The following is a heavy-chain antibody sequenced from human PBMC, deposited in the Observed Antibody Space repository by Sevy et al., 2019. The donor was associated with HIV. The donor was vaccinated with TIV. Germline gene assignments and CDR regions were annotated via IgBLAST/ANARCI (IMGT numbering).Heavy chain of an antibody. CDR1: XXXXXXYW. V-gene: IGHV3-74*01. Sequence: GGSLRLSCAGSXXXXXXYWMHWVXXAPGKXXVWVSRMXEXXXVTNHADSVRGRFTISRDNAKNTLYLQMNSLRVEDTAVYYCVXDFXGPTXXWGQGTLVTVSS. CDR3: VXDFXGPTXX. CDR2: MXEXXXVT. J-gene: IGHJ4*02.